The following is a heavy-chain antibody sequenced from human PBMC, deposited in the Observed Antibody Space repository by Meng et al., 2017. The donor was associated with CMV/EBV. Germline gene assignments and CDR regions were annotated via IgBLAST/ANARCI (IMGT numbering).Heavy chain of an antibody. CDR3: ARDYTDTYGMDV. D-gene: IGHD2-2*02. V-gene: IGHV1-2*02. J-gene: IGHJ6*02. CDR2: INPNSGGT. Sequence: ASVKVSCKASGYTSTGYYMHWVRQAPGQGFEWMGWINPNSGGTNYAQKFQGRVTMTRDTSISTAYMELSRLRSDDTAVYYCARDYTDTYGMDVWGQGTTVTVSS. CDR1: GYTSTGYY.